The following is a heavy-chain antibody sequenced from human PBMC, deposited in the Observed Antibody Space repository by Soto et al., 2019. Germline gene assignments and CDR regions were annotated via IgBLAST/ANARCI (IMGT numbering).Heavy chain of an antibody. J-gene: IGHJ4*02. CDR2: IWYDGSNK. CDR3: ARDLASIAARPHFDY. CDR1: GFTFSSYG. V-gene: IGHV3-33*01. D-gene: IGHD6-6*01. Sequence: PGGSLRLSCAASGFTFSSYGMHWVRQAPGKGLEWVAVIWYDGSNKYYADSVKGRFTISRDNSKNTLYLQMNSLRAEDTAVYYCARDLASIAARPHFDYWGQGTLVTVSS.